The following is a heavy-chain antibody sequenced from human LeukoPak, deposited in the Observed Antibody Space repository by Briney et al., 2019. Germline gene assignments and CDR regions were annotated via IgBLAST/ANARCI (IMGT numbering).Heavy chain of an antibody. CDR3: ARGGGLYCGGDCFIDY. CDR1: GYTFTGYY. CDR2: IIPIFGTA. V-gene: IGHV1-69*13. D-gene: IGHD2-21*02. Sequence: ASVKVSCKASGYTFTGYYMHWVRQAPGQGLEWMGGIIPIFGTANYAQKFQGRVTITADESTSTAYMELSSLRSEDTAVYYCARGGGLYCGGDCFIDYWGQGTLVTVSS. J-gene: IGHJ4*02.